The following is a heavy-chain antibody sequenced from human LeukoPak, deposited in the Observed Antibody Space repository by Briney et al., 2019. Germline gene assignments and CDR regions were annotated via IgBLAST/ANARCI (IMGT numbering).Heavy chain of an antibody. CDR1: GFTFSSYA. D-gene: IGHD3-22*01. Sequence: GGSLRLSCAASGFTFSSYAMHWVRQAPGKGLEWVAVISYDGSNKYYADSEKGRFTISRDNSKNTLYLQMNSLRAEDTAVYYCARAQGNYYDSSGYRMFQHWSQGTLVTVSS. V-gene: IGHV3-30*04. CDR2: ISYDGSNK. CDR3: ARAQGNYYDSSGYRMFQH. J-gene: IGHJ1*01.